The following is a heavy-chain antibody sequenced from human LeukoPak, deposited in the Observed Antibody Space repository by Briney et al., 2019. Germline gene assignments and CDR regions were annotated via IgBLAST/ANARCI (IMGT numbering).Heavy chain of an antibody. CDR1: GGTFSSYA. V-gene: IGHV1-69*04. J-gene: IGHJ6*02. CDR3: ASSTSNYPGYYYYYGMDV. CDR2: IVPILGIA. D-gene: IGHD4-4*01. Sequence: ASVKVSCKASGGTFSSYAISWVRQAPGQGLEWMGRIVPILGIANYAQKLQGRVTITADKSTSTAYMELSSLRSEDTAVYYCASSTSNYPGYYYYYGMDVWGQGTTVTVSS.